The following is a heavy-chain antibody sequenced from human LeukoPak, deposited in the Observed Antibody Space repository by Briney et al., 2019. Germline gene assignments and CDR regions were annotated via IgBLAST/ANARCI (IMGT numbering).Heavy chain of an antibody. J-gene: IGHJ4*02. CDR1: KFTFSSYR. CDR2: ISSSDRYI. CDR3: ARSMVVDWLFIDY. V-gene: IGHV3-21*01. D-gene: IGHD3-9*01. Sequence: PGGSLRLSCAASKFTFSSYRMNWVRQAPGKGLEWVSSISSSDRYIFYAGSVKGRFTISRDNAKNSLYLQMNSLRAEDTAVYYCARSMVVDWLFIDYWGQGTLVTVSS.